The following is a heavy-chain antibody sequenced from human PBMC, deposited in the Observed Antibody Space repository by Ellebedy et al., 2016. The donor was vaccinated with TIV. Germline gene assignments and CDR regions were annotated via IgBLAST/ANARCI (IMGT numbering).Heavy chain of an antibody. V-gene: IGHV3-23*01. J-gene: IGHJ4*02. D-gene: IGHD2-15*01. Sequence: PGGSLRLSCADSGFTFSSYVMSWVRQAPGKGLEWVSTISGSGDSTHYADSVKGRFTISRDNSNNTLYLQMNSLRAEDTAVYYCAKDRYCSGGICYWADYWGQGTQVTVSS. CDR1: GFTFSSYV. CDR2: ISGSGDST. CDR3: AKDRYCSGGICYWADY.